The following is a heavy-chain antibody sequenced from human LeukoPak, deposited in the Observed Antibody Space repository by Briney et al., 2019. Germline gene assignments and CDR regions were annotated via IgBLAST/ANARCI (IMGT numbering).Heavy chain of an antibody. V-gene: IGHV3-33*08. CDR3: AREGFWSGSQYYYYGMDV. J-gene: IGHJ6*02. CDR2: IWYDGSNK. D-gene: IGHD3-3*01. CDR1: GFTFSSYA. Sequence: PGGSLRLSCAASGFTFSSYAMHWVRQAPGKGLEWVALIWYDGSNKNCADSVKGRFTISRDNSKNTLDLQMNSLRVEDTAVYYCAREGFWSGSQYYYYGMDVWGQGTTVTVSS.